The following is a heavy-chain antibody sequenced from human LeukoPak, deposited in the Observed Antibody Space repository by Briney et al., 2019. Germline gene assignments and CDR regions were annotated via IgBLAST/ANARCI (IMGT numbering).Heavy chain of an antibody. CDR2: ISYTGST. CDR1: GGSITNYY. D-gene: IGHD2-15*01. V-gene: IGHV4-59*12. CDR3: ARRVGYCGGDNCYESDS. Sequence: SETLSLTCTVSGGSITNYYWSWIRQPPGKGLEWIWHISYTGSTNYSPPLRSRVTISVDKPKSQFSLELRSVTAADTAVYYCARRVGYCGGDNCYESDSWGQGTLVTVSS. J-gene: IGHJ4*02.